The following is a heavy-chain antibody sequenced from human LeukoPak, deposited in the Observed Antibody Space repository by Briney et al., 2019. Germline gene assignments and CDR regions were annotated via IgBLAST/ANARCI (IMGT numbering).Heavy chain of an antibody. CDR3: ARTRSNPYYYYYYMDV. V-gene: IGHV3-21*01. J-gene: IGHJ6*03. CDR2: ISSSSYI. CDR1: GFTFSSYS. Sequence: GGSLGLSCAASGFTFSSYSMNWVRQAPGKGLEWVSSISSSSYIYYADSVKGRFTISRDNAKNSLYLQMNSLRAEDTAVYYCARTRSNPYYYYYYMDVWGKGTTVTVSS. D-gene: IGHD1-14*01.